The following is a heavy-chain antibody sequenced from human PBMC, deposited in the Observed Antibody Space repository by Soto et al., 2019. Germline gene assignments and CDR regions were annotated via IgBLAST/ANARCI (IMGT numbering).Heavy chain of an antibody. V-gene: IGHV3-74*01. J-gene: IGHJ4*02. D-gene: IGHD6-19*01. CDR1: GFTFSCNW. CDR2: IDNDGSSR. Sequence: PGGSLRLSCAASGFTFSCNWMHWVRQGPGKGLVWVSRIDNDGSSRDYADSVKGRFTISRDNAKNTLYLEMSSLRAEDTAVYYCATGSGWYSPDYWGQGTLVTVSS. CDR3: ATGSGWYSPDY.